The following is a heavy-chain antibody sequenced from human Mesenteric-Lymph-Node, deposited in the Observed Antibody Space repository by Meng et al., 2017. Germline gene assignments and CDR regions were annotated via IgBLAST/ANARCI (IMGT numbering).Heavy chain of an antibody. CDR1: GFTFSSYW. D-gene: IGHD3-10*01. J-gene: IGHJ4*02. CDR3: SRDTITLVRGGSHYFDY. Sequence: GESLKISCAASGFTFSSYWMTWVRQAPGKGLEWVANIKPDGSEKYYVDSVRGRFTISRDNAKNSLYLQMSSLRAEDTAVYYCSRDTITLVRGGSHYFDYWGQGTLVTVSS. V-gene: IGHV3-7*01. CDR2: IKPDGSEK.